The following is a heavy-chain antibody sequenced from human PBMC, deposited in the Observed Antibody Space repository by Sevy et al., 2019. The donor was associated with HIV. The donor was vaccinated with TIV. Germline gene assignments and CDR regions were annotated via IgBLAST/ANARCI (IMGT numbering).Heavy chain of an antibody. V-gene: IGHV3-48*02. Sequence: VGSLRLSCAASGFTFSSYSMNWVRQTPGKGLEWVSYISSSSSTIYYADSVKGRFTISRDNAKNSLYLQMNSLRDEDTAVYYCASYRGGDDAFDIWGQGTMVTVSS. J-gene: IGHJ3*02. CDR2: ISSSSSTI. CDR3: ASYRGGDDAFDI. CDR1: GFTFSSYS. D-gene: IGHD2-15*01.